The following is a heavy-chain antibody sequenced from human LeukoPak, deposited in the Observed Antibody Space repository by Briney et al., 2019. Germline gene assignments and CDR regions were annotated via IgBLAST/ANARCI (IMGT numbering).Heavy chain of an antibody. CDR2: IYPGDSDT. Sequence: GESLKISCKASGYSFTTHWIGWVRQMPGKGLEWMGIIYPGDSDTRYSPSFRGQVAISADKSISTAFLQWNSPRASDTAMYYCARASSSGTATVPADYWGQGTLVTVSS. D-gene: IGHD3-10*01. CDR1: GYSFTTHW. V-gene: IGHV5-51*01. CDR3: ARASSSGTATVPADY. J-gene: IGHJ4*02.